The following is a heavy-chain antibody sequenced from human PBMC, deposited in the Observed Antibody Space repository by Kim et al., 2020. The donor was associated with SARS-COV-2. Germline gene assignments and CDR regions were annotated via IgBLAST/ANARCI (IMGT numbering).Heavy chain of an antibody. Sequence: VKRRFTISRDNSKNTLYLQMNSLRAEDTAVYYCAGGVAVAGTGAYYGMDVWGQGTTVTVSS. V-gene: IGHV3-30*01. D-gene: IGHD6-19*01. J-gene: IGHJ6*02. CDR3: AGGVAVAGTGAYYGMDV.